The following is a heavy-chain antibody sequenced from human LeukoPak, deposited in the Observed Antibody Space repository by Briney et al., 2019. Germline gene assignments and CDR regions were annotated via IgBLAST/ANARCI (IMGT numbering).Heavy chain of an antibody. CDR1: GDSVSSNSAA. CDR3: ARGGIGYCTSSSCYFDY. Sequence: SQTLSLSCAISGDSVSSNSAAWNWIRQSPSRGFEWLGSIYYRSKWYDNYAVSVKSRITINPDTSRNQFSLQLNSVSPEDTAIYYCARGGIGYCTSSSCYFDYWGQGSLVTVSS. D-gene: IGHD2-2*01. V-gene: IGHV6-1*01. CDR2: IYYRSKWYD. J-gene: IGHJ4*02.